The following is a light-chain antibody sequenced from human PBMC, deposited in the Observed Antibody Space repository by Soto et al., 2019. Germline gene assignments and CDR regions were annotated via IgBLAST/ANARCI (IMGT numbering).Light chain of an antibody. J-gene: IGKJ2*01. CDR1: QSVTNSF. CDR2: GIS. CDR3: QQYSTFPHT. Sequence: ENVLTQSPGTLALSPGERATLSCRASQSVTNSFFAWYQQNPGQAPRLLIYGISSRATGIPHRFSHSESGTGFTHTISRLEPEDFVVYYCQQYSTFPHTLGQGTRLEVK. V-gene: IGKV3-20*01.